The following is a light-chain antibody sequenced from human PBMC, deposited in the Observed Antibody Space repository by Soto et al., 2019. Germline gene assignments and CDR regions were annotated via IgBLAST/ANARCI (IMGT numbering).Light chain of an antibody. CDR2: LEGSGSY. V-gene: IGLV4-60*02. CDR3: ETWDSNTHV. CDR1: SGHSSYI. J-gene: IGLJ3*02. Sequence: QPVLTQSSSASASLGSSVKLTCTLSSGHSSYIIAWHQQQPGKAPRYLMKLEGSGSYNKGSGVPDRFSGSSSGADRYLTISNLQFEDEADYHCETWDSNTHVFGGGTQLTVL.